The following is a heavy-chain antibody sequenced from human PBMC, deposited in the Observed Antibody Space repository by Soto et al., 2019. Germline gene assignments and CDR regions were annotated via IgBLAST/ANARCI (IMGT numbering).Heavy chain of an antibody. CDR3: ATEDFGNYFDY. CDR1: GFTFSSKS. Sequence: NPGGSLRPSCAASGFTFSSKSMTWVRQAPGKGLEWVASISSRSSYIYYADSVKGRFTISRDNAKNSLNLQMNSLRAEDTAVYYCATEDFGNYFDYWGQGTLVNVS. V-gene: IGHV3-21*01. CDR2: ISSRSSYI. J-gene: IGHJ4*02. D-gene: IGHD3-3*01.